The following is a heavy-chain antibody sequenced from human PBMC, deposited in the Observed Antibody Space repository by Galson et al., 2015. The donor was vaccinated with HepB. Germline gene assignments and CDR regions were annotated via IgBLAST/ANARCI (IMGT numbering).Heavy chain of an antibody. Sequence: SLRLSCAASGFTFGDYAMSWFRQAPGQGLEWVGFIRSNAYGGTTEYAASVKGRITISRAESKTNAYLQINSLKTEDTDVYYCTRVNSSSWYYLPYFDYWGQGTLVTVSS. CDR2: IRSNAYGGTT. V-gene: IGHV3-49*03. J-gene: IGHJ4*02. D-gene: IGHD6-13*01. CDR1: GFTFGDYA. CDR3: TRVNSSSWYYLPYFDY.